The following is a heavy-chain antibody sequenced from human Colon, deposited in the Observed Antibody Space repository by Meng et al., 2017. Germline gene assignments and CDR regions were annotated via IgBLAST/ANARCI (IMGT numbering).Heavy chain of an antibody. V-gene: IGHV4-61*03. CDR2: IYYTGNT. D-gene: IGHD4-17*01. CDR1: GASVSSDSHY. J-gene: IGHJ5*02. CDR3: ARVNGDFDEAWFDP. Sequence: QGQLQESRPGLVRPSETLSLTCTVAGASVSSDSHYWSWIRQSPGKGLEWIGYIYYTGNTNYNPSLASRVSMSLDTSKNHFSLHLTSVTAADTAIYYCARVNGDFDEAWFDPWGQGTLVTVSS.